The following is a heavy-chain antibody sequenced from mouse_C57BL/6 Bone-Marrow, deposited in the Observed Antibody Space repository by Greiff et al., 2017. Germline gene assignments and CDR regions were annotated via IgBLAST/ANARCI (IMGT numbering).Heavy chain of an antibody. CDR3: AISGGLTTGGGNYAMDY. J-gene: IGHJ4*01. V-gene: IGHV1-39*01. CDR2: INPNYGTT. Sequence: FRLHRFEPELWKPAASGRISGKPSGNSFTASTLNGLKRRIGKTLEWIGVINPNYGTTSYNEKFKGKATLTVDKSSSTAYMQLNSLTSEDSAVYYGAISGGLTTGGGNYAMDYWGQGTSVTVSS. D-gene: IGHD2-12*01. CDR1: GNSFTAST.